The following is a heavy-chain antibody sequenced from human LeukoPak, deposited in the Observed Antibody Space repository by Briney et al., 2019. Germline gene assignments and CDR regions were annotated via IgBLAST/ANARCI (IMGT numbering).Heavy chain of an antibody. D-gene: IGHD3-22*01. CDR2: FDPEDGET. J-gene: IGHJ4*02. V-gene: IGHV1-24*01. CDR1: GYTLTELS. Sequence: ASVKVSCKVSGYTLTELSMHWVREAPGKGLEWMGGFDPEDGETIYAQKFQGSVTMTEDTSTDTAYMELSSLRSEDTAVYYCATSYYYDSSGPHFDYWGQGTLVTVSS. CDR3: ATSYYYDSSGPHFDY.